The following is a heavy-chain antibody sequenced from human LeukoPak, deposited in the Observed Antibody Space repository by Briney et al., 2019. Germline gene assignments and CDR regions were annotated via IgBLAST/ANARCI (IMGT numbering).Heavy chain of an antibody. Sequence: SQTLSLTCTVSGGSISSGSYYWSWIRQPAGKGLEWIGRIYTSGSTNYNPSLKSRVTISVDTSKNQFSLKLSSVTAADTAGYYCARFRRQPLLYVDYWGQGTLVTVSS. CDR2: IYTSGST. V-gene: IGHV4-61*02. CDR1: GGSISSGSYY. J-gene: IGHJ4*02. CDR3: ARFRRQPLLYVDY. D-gene: IGHD2-2*02.